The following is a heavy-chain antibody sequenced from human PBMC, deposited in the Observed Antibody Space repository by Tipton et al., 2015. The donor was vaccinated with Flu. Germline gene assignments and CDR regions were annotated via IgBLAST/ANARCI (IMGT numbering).Heavy chain of an antibody. J-gene: IGHJ2*01. V-gene: IGHV3-30-3*01. CDR2: ISYDGSSK. CDR3: ARPTGTHYDYYYFDL. Sequence: SLRLSCAASRFTFSSYSMHWVRQAPGKGLDWVALISYDGSSKYYTDSVRGRFTISRDSSKNTLYLQMNSLTTEDTAVYYCARPTGTHYDYYYFDLWGRGTLVTVSS. CDR1: RFTFSSYS. D-gene: IGHD1-26*01.